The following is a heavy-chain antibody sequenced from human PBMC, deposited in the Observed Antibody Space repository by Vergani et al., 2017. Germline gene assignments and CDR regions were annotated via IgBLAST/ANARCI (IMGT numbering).Heavy chain of an antibody. V-gene: IGHV1-2*02. Sequence: QVQLVQSGAEVKKPGASVKVSCKASGYTFTGYYMHWVRQAPGQGLEWMGWINPNSGGTNYAQKFQGRVTMIRDTSISTAYMELSRLRSDDTAVYYCASGDGDGYKRYYYYGMDVWGQGTTVTVSS. CDR2: INPNSGGT. CDR1: GYTFTGYY. D-gene: IGHD5-24*01. J-gene: IGHJ6*02. CDR3: ASGDGDGYKRYYYYGMDV.